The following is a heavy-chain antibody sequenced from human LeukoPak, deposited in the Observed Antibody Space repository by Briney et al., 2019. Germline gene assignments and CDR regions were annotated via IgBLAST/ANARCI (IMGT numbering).Heavy chain of an antibody. CDR3: ARESSGWAAFDI. CDR2: IYNGGST. J-gene: IGHJ3*02. D-gene: IGHD6-19*01. V-gene: IGHV3-53*01. Sequence: GGSLRLSCAASGFTVSSNYMNWVRQAPGRGLERVSLIYNGGSTYYADSVRGRFTVSRDNSKNTLYLQLYNLRAEDTAVYYCARESSGWAAFDIWGQGTMVTVSS. CDR1: GFTVSSNY.